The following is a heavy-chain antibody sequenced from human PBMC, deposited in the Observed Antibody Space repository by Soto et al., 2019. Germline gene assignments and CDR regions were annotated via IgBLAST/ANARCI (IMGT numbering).Heavy chain of an antibody. CDR3: ARDFNYDILT. Sequence: GGSLRLSCAASGFTFSSYSMNWVRQAPGKGLEWVSYISSSSSTIYYADSVKGRFTISRDNAKNSLYLQMNSLRAEDTAVYYCARDFNYDILTWGQGTLVTVSS. J-gene: IGHJ5*02. CDR1: GFTFSSYS. D-gene: IGHD3-9*01. CDR2: ISSSSSTI. V-gene: IGHV3-48*01.